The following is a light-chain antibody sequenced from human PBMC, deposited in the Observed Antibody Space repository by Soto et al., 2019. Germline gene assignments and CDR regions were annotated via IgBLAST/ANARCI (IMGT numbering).Light chain of an antibody. J-gene: IGLJ1*01. V-gene: IGLV2-14*01. CDR3: VSYTDTDTLV. CDR1: NTDVGQDKP. Sequence: HSALAQPDSVSGARGQSIIISCVGRNTDVGQDKPVCGYQQGPVQAPKLLIFEVTHRPSGVSNRFSGSRSGNTASLTIYALQPDDEGDYFCVSYTDTDTLVFGTGGKVAVL. CDR2: EVT.